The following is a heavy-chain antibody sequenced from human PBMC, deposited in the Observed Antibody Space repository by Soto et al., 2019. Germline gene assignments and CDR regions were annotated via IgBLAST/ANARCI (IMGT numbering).Heavy chain of an antibody. CDR3: ARESHDILTGPPWVWYFDL. CDR2: INDRGSI. Sequence: QVQLQQWGAGPLRPLETLSLTCGVSGGSFSGYYWAWIRQSPGKGLEWIGEINDRGSINYNPSLKSRVSISVYTSKNHSSLNLRSVTAADTAVYYCARESHDILTGPPWVWYFDLWGRGTLVTVSS. V-gene: IGHV4-34*01. D-gene: IGHD3-9*01. J-gene: IGHJ2*01. CDR1: GGSFSGYY.